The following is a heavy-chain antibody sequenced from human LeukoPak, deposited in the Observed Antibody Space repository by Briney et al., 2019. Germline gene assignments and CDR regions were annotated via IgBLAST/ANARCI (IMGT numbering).Heavy chain of an antibody. CDR2: ISGSGGST. J-gene: IGHJ4*02. CDR1: GFTFSSYA. D-gene: IGHD3-22*01. V-gene: IGHV3-23*01. CDR3: AKDQAITMIVAVMQGGFDY. Sequence: GGSLRLSCAASGFTFSSYAMSWVRQAPGKGLEWVSAISGSGGSTYYADSVKGRFTISRDNSKNTLYLQMNSLRAEDTAVYYCAKDQAITMIVAVMQGGFDYWGQGTLVTVSS.